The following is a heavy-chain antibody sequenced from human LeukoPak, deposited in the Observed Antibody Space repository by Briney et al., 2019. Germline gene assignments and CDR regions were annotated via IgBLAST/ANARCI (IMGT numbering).Heavy chain of an antibody. D-gene: IGHD3-22*01. J-gene: IGHJ4*02. Sequence: GGSLRLSCAASGFTFSDYYMTWIRQAPGKGLEWVSYISSSTGYTNYADSVRGRFTISRDNTKNSLCLQMNSLRAEDTGLYYCARSEYYYGRSSYPYYFDYWGQGILVTVSS. V-gene: IGHV3-11*03. CDR3: ARSEYYYGRSSYPYYFDY. CDR2: ISSSTGYT. CDR1: GFTFSDYY.